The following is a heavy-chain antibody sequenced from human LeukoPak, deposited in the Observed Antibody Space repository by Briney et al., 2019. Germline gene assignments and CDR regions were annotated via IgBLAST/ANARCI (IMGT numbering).Heavy chain of an antibody. Sequence: GGSLRLSCAASGFTFSDYYMSWIRQAPGKGLEWVSYISSSGSTIYYADSVKGRFTISRDNAKNSLYLQMNRLRAEDTAVYYCARESVQTMPWGQVTNWFDPWGQGTLVTVSS. J-gene: IGHJ5*02. D-gene: IGHD2-2*01. CDR3: ARESVQTMPWGQVTNWFDP. V-gene: IGHV3-11*04. CDR1: GFTFSDYY. CDR2: ISSSGSTI.